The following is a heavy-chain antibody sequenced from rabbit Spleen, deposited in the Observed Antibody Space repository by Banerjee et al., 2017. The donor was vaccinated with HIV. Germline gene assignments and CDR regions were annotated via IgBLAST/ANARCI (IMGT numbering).Heavy chain of an antibody. Sequence: LEESGGGLVKPGGSLTLTCTASGFSFSSNWICWVRQAPGKGLEWIACIDTNDGDTDYANWPKGRFTISKTSSTTVTLQMTSLTAADTATYFCARVGGVGVYGYATLWGPGTLVTVS. V-gene: IGHV1S45*01. D-gene: IGHD6-1*01. J-gene: IGHJ4*01. CDR3: ARVGGVGVYGYATL. CDR2: IDTNDGDT. CDR1: GFSFSSNW.